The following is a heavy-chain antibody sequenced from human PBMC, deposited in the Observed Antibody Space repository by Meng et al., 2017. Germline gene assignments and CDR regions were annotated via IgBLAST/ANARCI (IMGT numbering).Heavy chain of an antibody. Sequence: QGLVVQCGAEVKKPGYSVKVACKASGGTFSSYAISWVRQATGQGLEWMGWMNPNSGNTGYAQKFQGRVTMTRNTSISTAYMELSSLRSEDTAVYYCARGPNRWTGFDYWGQGTLVTVSS. V-gene: IGHV1-8*02. D-gene: IGHD3/OR15-3a*01. CDR3: ARGPNRWTGFDY. J-gene: IGHJ4*02. CDR2: MNPNSGNT. CDR1: GGTFSSYA.